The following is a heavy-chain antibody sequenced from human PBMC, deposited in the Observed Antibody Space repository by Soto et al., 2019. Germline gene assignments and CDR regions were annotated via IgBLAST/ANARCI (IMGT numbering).Heavy chain of an antibody. D-gene: IGHD5-12*01. CDR1: GGSISSYY. V-gene: IGHV4-59*12. CDR3: ARALRVATISY. J-gene: IGHJ4*02. Sequence: SETLSLTCTVSGGSISSYYWSWIRQPPGKGLEWIGYIYYSGSTYYNPSLKSRVTISADTSKNQFSLKLTSVTAADTAVYYCARALRVATISYWGQGALVTVSS. CDR2: IYYSGST.